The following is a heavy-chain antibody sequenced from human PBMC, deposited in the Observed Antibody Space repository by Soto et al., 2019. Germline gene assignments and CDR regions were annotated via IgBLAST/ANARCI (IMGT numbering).Heavy chain of an antibody. CDR1: GGSISSRSYY. CDR2: MYYSGST. J-gene: IGHJ4*02. Sequence: SETLSLTCAVSGGSISSRSYYWGWIRQPPGKGLEWIGSMYYSGSTYYNPSLKSRVTISVDTSKNQFSLKLSSVTAADTAVYYCARSSTSANYFDYWGQGTLVTVSS. V-gene: IGHV4-39*07. CDR3: ARSSTSANYFDY. D-gene: IGHD2-2*01.